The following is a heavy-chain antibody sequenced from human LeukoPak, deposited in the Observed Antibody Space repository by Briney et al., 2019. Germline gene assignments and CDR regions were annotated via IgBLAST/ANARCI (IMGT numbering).Heavy chain of an antibody. V-gene: IGHV4-34*01. Sequence: SETLSLTCAVYGGSFSGYYWSWIRQPPGKGLEWIGEINHSGSTNYNPSLKSRVTISVDTSKNQFSLKRSSVTAADTAVYYCARRSPLYGSGSYYLGYWGQGTLVTVSS. CDR2: INHSGST. CDR3: ARRSPLYGSGSYYLGY. D-gene: IGHD3-10*01. CDR1: GGSFSGYY. J-gene: IGHJ4*02.